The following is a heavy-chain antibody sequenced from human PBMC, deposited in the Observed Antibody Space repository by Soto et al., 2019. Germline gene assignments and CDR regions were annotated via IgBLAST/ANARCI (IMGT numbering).Heavy chain of an antibody. CDR1: GFTFSSYA. CDR2: ISGSGGST. Sequence: EVQLLESGGGLVQPGGSLRLSCAASGFTFSSYAMSWVRQAPGKGLEWVSAISGSGGSTYYADSVKGRFTISRDNSKNTMYLQMNSLRAEDTAVYYCAKWTSAVYSSGWYDGEYLQHWGQGTLVTVSS. CDR3: AKWTSAVYSSGWYDGEYLQH. V-gene: IGHV3-23*01. J-gene: IGHJ1*01. D-gene: IGHD6-19*01.